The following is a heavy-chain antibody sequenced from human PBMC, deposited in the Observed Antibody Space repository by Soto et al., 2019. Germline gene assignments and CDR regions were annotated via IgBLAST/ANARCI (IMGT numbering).Heavy chain of an antibody. CDR3: ASDRGYYYDSSGLDY. Sequence: SVKVSCKASGGTFSSYAISWVRQAPGQGLEWMGGIIPIFGTANYAQKFQGRVTITADESTSTAYMELSSLRSEDTTVYYCASDRGYYYDSSGLDYWGQGTLVTVSS. V-gene: IGHV1-69*13. CDR2: IIPIFGTA. J-gene: IGHJ4*02. CDR1: GGTFSSYA. D-gene: IGHD3-22*01.